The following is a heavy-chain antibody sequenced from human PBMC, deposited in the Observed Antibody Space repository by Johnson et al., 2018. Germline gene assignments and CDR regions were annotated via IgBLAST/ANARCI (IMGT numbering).Heavy chain of an antibody. Sequence: VQLVQSGGGLVKXGGSXRLXCAASGFTFSNAWMTWVRHAPGKGLEWVGRLKSKSDGGTTDYAAPVKGKFTISRDDSKDTLYPQMDSLKTEDTAVYYCSTLIAFDLWGRGTLVTVSS. CDR1: GFTFSNAW. V-gene: IGHV3-15*01. CDR3: STLIAFDL. J-gene: IGHJ2*01. CDR2: LKSKSDGGTT. D-gene: IGHD3-16*01.